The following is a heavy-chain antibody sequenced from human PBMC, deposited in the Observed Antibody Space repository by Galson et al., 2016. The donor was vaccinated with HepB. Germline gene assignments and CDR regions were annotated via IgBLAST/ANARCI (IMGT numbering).Heavy chain of an antibody. CDR1: GYTFTSYG. CDR2: ISDYNGDR. J-gene: IGHJ4*02. V-gene: IGHV1-18*01. CDR3: ARGGSWRNLDY. D-gene: IGHD6-13*01. Sequence: SVKVSCKASGYTFTSYGIAWVRQAPGRGLEWMGWISDYNGDRNYAQKLQGRVTLTTDSSTGTAYMEMRSLTSDDTAMYYCARGGSWRNLDYWGQGTLVTVSS.